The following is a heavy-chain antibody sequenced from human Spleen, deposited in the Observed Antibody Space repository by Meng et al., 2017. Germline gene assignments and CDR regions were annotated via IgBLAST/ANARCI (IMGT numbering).Heavy chain of an antibody. D-gene: IGHD3-16*01. CDR3: ARHTYGDRDAFDI. Sequence: ASVKVSCKASGYTFTSYGISWVRQAPGEGLEWMGWISTYNGNTNYAQKVQGRVTMTTDTSTSTAYMELRSLRSDDTAMFYCARHTYGDRDAFDIWGQGTMVTVSS. CDR1: GYTFTSYG. J-gene: IGHJ3*02. CDR2: ISTYNGNT. V-gene: IGHV1-18*01.